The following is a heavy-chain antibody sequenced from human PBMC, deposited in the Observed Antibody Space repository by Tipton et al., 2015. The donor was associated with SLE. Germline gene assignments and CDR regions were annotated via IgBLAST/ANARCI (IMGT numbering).Heavy chain of an antibody. J-gene: IGHJ5*02. D-gene: IGHD2-8*01. V-gene: IGHV4-28*03. CDR1: GYSINNDNW. CDR2: FHYTGLT. CDR3: TRGGTGDGTNPFDP. Sequence: TLSLTCSVSGYSINNDNWWGWIRQPPGKALEWIGYFHYTGLTNYNPSLKSRVSMSLDTSRKQFSLTLNSVTAADTAVYYCTRGGTGDGTNPFDPWGQGTLVTVSS.